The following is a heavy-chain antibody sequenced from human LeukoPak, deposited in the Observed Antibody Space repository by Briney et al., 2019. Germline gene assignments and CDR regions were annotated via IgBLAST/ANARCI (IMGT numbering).Heavy chain of an antibody. CDR1: GGSISSYY. V-gene: IGHV4-59*01. CDR2: IYYSGST. D-gene: IGHD1-26*01. J-gene: IGHJ3*02. CDR3: ARDRGGVGATNYDAFDI. Sequence: SETLSLTCTVSGGSISSYYWSWIRQPPGKGLEWIGYIYYSGSTNYNPSLKSRVTISVDTSKNQFSLKLSSVTAADTAVYYCARDRGGVGATNYDAFDIWGQGTMVTVSS.